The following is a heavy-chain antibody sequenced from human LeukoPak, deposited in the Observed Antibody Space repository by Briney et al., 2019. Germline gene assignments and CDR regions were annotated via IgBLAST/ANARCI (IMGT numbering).Heavy chain of an antibody. J-gene: IGHJ4*02. Sequence: GGSLRLSCAASGFTVSSNYMSWVRQAPGKGLEWVSVIYSGDNTYYADSVKGRFTISRDNSKNTLYLQMISLRAEDTAVYYCARDLSFDSWGQGTLVTVSS. V-gene: IGHV3-66*01. CDR1: GFTVSSNY. CDR2: IYSGDNT. CDR3: ARDLSFDS.